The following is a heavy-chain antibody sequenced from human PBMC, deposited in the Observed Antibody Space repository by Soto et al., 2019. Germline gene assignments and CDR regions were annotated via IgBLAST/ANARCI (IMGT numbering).Heavy chain of an antibody. Sequence: PGGSLRLSCAASGFTFSSYAMSWVRQAPGKGLEWVSAISGSGGSTYYADSVKGRFTISRDNSKNTLYLQMNSLRAEDTAVYYCARGEQARYSSSWPTDYWGQGTLVTVSS. D-gene: IGHD6-13*01. CDR3: ARGEQARYSSSWPTDY. CDR1: GFTFSSYA. V-gene: IGHV3-23*01. CDR2: ISGSGGST. J-gene: IGHJ4*02.